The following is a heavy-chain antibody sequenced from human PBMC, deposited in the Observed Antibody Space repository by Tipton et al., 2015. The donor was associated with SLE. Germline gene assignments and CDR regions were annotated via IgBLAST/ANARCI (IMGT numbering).Heavy chain of an antibody. V-gene: IGHV4-39*07. Sequence: TLSLTCTVSNGSITSLYDYWGWVRQPPGKGLEWTGTIHHSGITYYNPSLKSRVTISVDTSKNQFSLKLRSVTAADTAVYYCAREYSGYDYRTFDHWGQGTLVTVSS. CDR2: IHHSGIT. D-gene: IGHD5-12*01. CDR1: NGSITSLYDY. CDR3: AREYSGYDYRTFDH. J-gene: IGHJ4*02.